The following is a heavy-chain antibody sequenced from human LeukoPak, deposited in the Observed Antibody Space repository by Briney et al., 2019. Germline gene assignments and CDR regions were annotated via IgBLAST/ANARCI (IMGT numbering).Heavy chain of an antibody. J-gene: IGHJ5*02. V-gene: IGHV4-34*01. CDR2: INHSGST. D-gene: IGHD2-2*01. Sequence: SETLSLTCAVYGGSFSGYYWSWIRQPPGKGLEWIGEINHSGSTNYNPSLKSRVTISVDTSKNQFSLKLSSVTAADTAVYYCARYDGYCSSTSCRPGFDPWGQGTLATVSS. CDR1: GGSFSGYY. CDR3: ARYDGYCSSTSCRPGFDP.